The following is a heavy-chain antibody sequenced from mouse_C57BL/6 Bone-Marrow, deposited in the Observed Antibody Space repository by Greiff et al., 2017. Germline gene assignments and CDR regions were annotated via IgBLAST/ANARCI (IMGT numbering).Heavy chain of an antibody. CDR1: GYTFTSYT. V-gene: IGHV1-4*01. Sequence: QVQLQQSGAELARPGASVKMSCKASGYTFTSYTMHWVKQRPGQGLAWIGYINPSSGYTKYNQKFKDKATLTADKSSSTAYMQLSSLTSEDSAVYYGARASLYDYDCKAWFAYWGQGTLVTVSA. D-gene: IGHD2-4*01. CDR3: ARASLYDYDCKAWFAY. J-gene: IGHJ3*01. CDR2: INPSSGYT.